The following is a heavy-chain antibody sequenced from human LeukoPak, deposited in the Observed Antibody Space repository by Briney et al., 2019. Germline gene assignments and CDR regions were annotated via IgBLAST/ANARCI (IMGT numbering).Heavy chain of an antibody. CDR3: AKGVGIEGAGHFDP. CDR1: GFTLSSYA. CDR2: ISGSGYST. Sequence: GGSLRLSCAASGFTLSSYAMTWVRQAPGKGLGWVSSISGSGYSTYYADSVKGRFTISRDNSKNTLYLQMNSLRGEDTAVYYCAKGVGIEGAGHFDPWGQGTVVTVSS. V-gene: IGHV3-23*01. D-gene: IGHD6-13*01. J-gene: IGHJ5*02.